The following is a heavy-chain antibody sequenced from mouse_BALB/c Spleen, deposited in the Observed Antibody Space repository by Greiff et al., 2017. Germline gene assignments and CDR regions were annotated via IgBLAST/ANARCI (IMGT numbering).Heavy chain of an antibody. D-gene: IGHD2-4*01. CDR3: TRSTMITTWFAY. J-gene: IGHJ3*01. CDR1: GYTFTSYW. CDR2: IDPSDSYT. Sequence: QVQLQQPGAELVKPGASVKMSCKASGYTFTSYWMHWVKQRPGQGLAWIGVIDPSDSYTSYNQKFKGKATLTVDTSSSTAYMQLSSLTSEDSAVYYCTRSTMITTWFAYWGQGTLVTVSA. V-gene: IGHV1S127*01.